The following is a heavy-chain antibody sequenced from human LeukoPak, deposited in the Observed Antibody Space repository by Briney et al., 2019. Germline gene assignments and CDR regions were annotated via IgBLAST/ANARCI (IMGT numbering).Heavy chain of an antibody. CDR1: GGSISSGDYY. J-gene: IGHJ4*02. V-gene: IGHV4-39*01. CDR3: ARCVSSWYDFDY. D-gene: IGHD6-13*01. CDR2: IHYRGST. Sequence: PSETLTLTCTVSGGSISSGDYYWRWIRQPPGKGLEWIRSIHYRGSTYYNPSLKSRVTISVDTSKNQFSLKLSSVTAADTAVYYCARCVSSWYDFDYWGQGTLVTVSS.